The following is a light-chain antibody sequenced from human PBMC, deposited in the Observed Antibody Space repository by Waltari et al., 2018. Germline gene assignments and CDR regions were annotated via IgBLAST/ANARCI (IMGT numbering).Light chain of an antibody. V-gene: IGKV3-20*01. J-gene: IGKJ2*01. CDR3: QQFDTSSYT. Sequence: EIVLTQSPGTLSLSPGERATLSCRASQSVTSNYLAWYQQKAGQAPSLLIYGASSRATGIPDRVSGSGSGIDFTLTISRLEPEDFAVYYCQQFDTSSYTFGQGTKVEI. CDR1: QSVTSNY. CDR2: GAS.